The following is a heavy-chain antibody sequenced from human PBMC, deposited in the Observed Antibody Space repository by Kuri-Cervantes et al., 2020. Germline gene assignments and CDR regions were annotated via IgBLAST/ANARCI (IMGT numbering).Heavy chain of an antibody. V-gene: IGHV3-23*01. CDR1: GFIFSDYY. J-gene: IGHJ4*02. CDR2: IGGGGSVT. CDR3: AKQRPGGLFDS. Sequence: GESLKISCVASGFIFSDYYMDWVRQAPGKGLEWVSTIGGGGSVTHYADSVKGRFTISRDNSKSTLSLQMSSLRAEDTAVYYCAKQRPGGLFDSWGQGTLVTVSS. D-gene: IGHD5-24*01.